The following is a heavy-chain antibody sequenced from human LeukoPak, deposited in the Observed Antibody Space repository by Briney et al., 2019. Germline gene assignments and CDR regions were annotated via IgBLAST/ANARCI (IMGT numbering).Heavy chain of an antibody. Sequence: PGGSLRLSCAASGFTFSSYSMDWVRQAPGKGLEWVSSISAGGGGTSYADSVKGRITISRDNSKNTVYLQMNSLRAEDTAVYFCVKTFQYSSNWYDYWGQGTLVTVSS. D-gene: IGHD6-6*01. J-gene: IGHJ5*01. CDR3: VKTFQYSSNWYDY. V-gene: IGHV3-23*01. CDR2: ISAGGGGT. CDR1: GFTFSSYS.